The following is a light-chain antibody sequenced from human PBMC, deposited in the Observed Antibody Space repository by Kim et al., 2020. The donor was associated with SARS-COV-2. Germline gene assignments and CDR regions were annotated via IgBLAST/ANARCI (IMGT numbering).Light chain of an antibody. V-gene: IGKV1-6*01. CDR1: QDIRND. CDR2: SAS. J-gene: IGKJ1*01. CDR3: LQDYIYPRT. Sequence: ASVGDRVTITCRASQDIRNDLGRYQHKSEKAPKVLIYSASTLQSGVPSRFSVSGSGTDFTLTISSLQPEDFATYYCLQDYIYPRTFGQGTKVDIK.